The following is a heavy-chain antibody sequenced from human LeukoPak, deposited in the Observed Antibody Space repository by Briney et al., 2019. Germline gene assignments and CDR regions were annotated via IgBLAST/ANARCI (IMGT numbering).Heavy chain of an antibody. J-gene: IGHJ6*02. D-gene: IGHD5-18*01. CDR2: ISSSSSYI. CDR3: ARESSVRQLTYYYYYGMDV. V-gene: IGHV3-21*01. Sequence: PGGSLRLSCAASGFTFSSYSMNWVRQAPGKGLEWVSSISSSSSYIYYADSVKGRFTISRDNAKNSLYLQMNSLRAEDTAVYYCARESSVRQLTYYYYYGMDVWGQGTTVTVSS. CDR1: GFTFSSYS.